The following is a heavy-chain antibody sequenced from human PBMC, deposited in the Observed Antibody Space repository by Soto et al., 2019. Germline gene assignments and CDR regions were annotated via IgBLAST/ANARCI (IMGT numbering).Heavy chain of an antibody. CDR2: IGSRTSDI. D-gene: IGHD3-22*01. CDR1: AFTLSSHT. CDR3: VRDYYDTSGYPNTFDM. V-gene: IGHV3-21*01. Sequence: GGSLRLACAASAFTLSSHTMDWDRQAPGKGLEWVSFIGSRTSDIYYADSVKGRFTISRDNAKNSLYLDLTRLRAEDTAVYFCVRDYYDTSGYPNTFDMWGQGTMVTVSS. J-gene: IGHJ3*02.